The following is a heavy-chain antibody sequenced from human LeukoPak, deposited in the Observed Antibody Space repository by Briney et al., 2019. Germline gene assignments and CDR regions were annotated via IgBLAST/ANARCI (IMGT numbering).Heavy chain of an antibody. J-gene: IGHJ4*02. D-gene: IGHD1-26*01. CDR2: ISGSGGST. CDR3: AKGVVGATRGDYFDY. Sequence: GGSLRLSCAASGFTFSDYYMSWVRQAPGKGLEWVSAISGSGGSTYYADSVKGRFTISRDNSKNTLYLQMNSLRAEDTAVYYCAKGVVGATRGDYFDYWGQGTLVTVSS. V-gene: IGHV3-23*01. CDR1: GFTFSDYY.